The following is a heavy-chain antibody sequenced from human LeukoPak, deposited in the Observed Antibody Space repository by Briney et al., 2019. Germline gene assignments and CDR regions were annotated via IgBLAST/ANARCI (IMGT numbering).Heavy chain of an antibody. CDR1: GGSFSGYY. J-gene: IGHJ3*02. CDR3: ARNLVVVTAIHAFDI. CDR2: IYYSGST. D-gene: IGHD2-21*02. V-gene: IGHV4-59*08. Sequence: PSETLSLTCAVYGGSFSGYYWSWIRQPPGKGLEWIGYIYYSGSTNYNPSLKSRVTISVDTSKNQFSLKLSSVTAADTAVYYCARNLVVVTAIHAFDIWGQGTMVTVSS.